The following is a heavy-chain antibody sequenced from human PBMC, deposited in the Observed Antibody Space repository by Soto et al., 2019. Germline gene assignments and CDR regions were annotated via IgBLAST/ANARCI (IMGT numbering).Heavy chain of an antibody. J-gene: IGHJ6*02. D-gene: IGHD5-18*01. CDR3: ARGGGRYGYSGYYYYGMDV. CDR2: IYYSGST. CDR1: GGSVSSSSYY. V-gene: IGHV4-39*01. Sequence: PSETLSLTCTVSGGSVSSSSYYWGWIRQPPGKGLEWIGSIYYSGSTYYNPSLKSRVTISVDTSKNQFSLKLSSVTAADTAVYYCARGGGRYGYSGYYYYGMDVCGPGTTVTVYS.